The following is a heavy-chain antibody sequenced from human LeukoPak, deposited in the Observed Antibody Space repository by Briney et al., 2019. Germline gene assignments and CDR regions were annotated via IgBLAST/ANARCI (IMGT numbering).Heavy chain of an antibody. Sequence: PGGSLRLSCAASGFTFSDYYMSWIRQSPGKGLEWISYITSSGSYTQYADSVKARFTISRDNAKNSLYLQMNSLRADDTAVYYCARPLSSSWYYFDYWGQGTLVTVSS. CDR1: GFTFSDYY. CDR3: ARPLSSSWYYFDY. D-gene: IGHD6-13*01. V-gene: IGHV3-11*03. J-gene: IGHJ4*02. CDR2: ITSSGSYT.